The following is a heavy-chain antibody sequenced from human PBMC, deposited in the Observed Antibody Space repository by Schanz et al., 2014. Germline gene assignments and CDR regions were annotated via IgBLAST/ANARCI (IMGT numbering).Heavy chain of an antibody. Sequence: QVQLQESGPGLVKPSQTLSLTCTVSGGSVSSGGDYWSWIRQHPGKGLEWIGEINQSGTTNYNPSLKSRVTMSVDTSKNQISLKVRSVTAADTAVYYCARDSLRGATGGYGMDVWGQGTTVTVSS. CDR3: ARDSLRGATGGYGMDV. V-gene: IGHV4-31*03. J-gene: IGHJ6*02. CDR2: INQSGTT. D-gene: IGHD2-8*02. CDR1: GGSVSSGGDY.